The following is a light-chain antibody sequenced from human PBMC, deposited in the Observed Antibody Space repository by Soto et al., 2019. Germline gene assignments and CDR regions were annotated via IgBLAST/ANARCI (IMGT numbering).Light chain of an antibody. CDR1: SSDVGSYNL. Sequence: QSVLTQPASVSGSPGQSITISCTGTSSDVGSYNLVSWYQQHPGKAPKLMIYEGSKRPSGVSNRFSGSKSGNTASLTISGLQAEDEADYYCCSYAGSSAGVFGGGTKLTFL. CDR3: CSYAGSSAGV. V-gene: IGLV2-23*01. CDR2: EGS. J-gene: IGLJ3*02.